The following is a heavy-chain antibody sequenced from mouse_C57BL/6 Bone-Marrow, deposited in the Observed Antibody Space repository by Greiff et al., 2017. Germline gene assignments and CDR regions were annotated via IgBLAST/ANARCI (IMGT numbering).Heavy chain of an antibody. Sequence: VQLQQSGAELARPGASVKLSCKASGYTFTSYGISWVKQRTGQGLEWIGEIYPRSGNTHYNEKFKGKATLTADKSSSTAYMELRSLTSEDYAVYVCARDDGYPLYYYAMDYWGQGTSVTVSA. CDR1: GYTFTSYG. J-gene: IGHJ4*01. CDR2: IYPRSGNT. D-gene: IGHD2-3*01. V-gene: IGHV1-81*01. CDR3: ARDDGYPLYYYAMDY.